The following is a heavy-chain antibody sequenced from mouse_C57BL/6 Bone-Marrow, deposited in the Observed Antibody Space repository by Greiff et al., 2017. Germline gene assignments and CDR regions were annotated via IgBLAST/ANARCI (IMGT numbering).Heavy chain of an antibody. V-gene: IGHV14-2*01. CDR1: GFNIKDYY. CDR3: TRSLIYYGTNY. D-gene: IGHD1-1*01. CDR2: IDPEDGET. Sequence: EVQLQESGAELVKPGASVKLSCTASGFNIKDYYIHWVKQRTEQGLEWIGRIDPEDGETKYAPKCQDKATITADTSSNTAYLQLSSLTSEDTAVYYCTRSLIYYGTNYWGQGTTLTVSS. J-gene: IGHJ2*01.